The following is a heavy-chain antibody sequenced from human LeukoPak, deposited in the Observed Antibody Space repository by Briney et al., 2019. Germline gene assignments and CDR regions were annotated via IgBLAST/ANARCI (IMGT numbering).Heavy chain of an antibody. CDR2: IYYSGTT. CDR3: ARLDSSGYYVVY. Sequence: PSETLSLTCTVSGGSISTYSWSWIRQPPGKGLEWIGYIYYSGTTNYNSSLKSRVTISVDTSKNQFSLKLSSVTAADTAVHYCARLDSSGYYVVYWGQGTLVTVSS. CDR1: GGSISTYS. J-gene: IGHJ4*02. D-gene: IGHD3-22*01. V-gene: IGHV4-59*08.